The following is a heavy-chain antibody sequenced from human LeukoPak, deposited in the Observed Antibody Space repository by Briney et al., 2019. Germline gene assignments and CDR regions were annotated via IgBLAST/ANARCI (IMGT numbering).Heavy chain of an antibody. CDR1: GYTFTSYG. CDR3: ATTTVTYLFDY. J-gene: IGHJ4*02. V-gene: IGHV1-18*01. CDR2: ISAYNGNT. Sequence: ASVKVSYKASGYTFTSYGISWVRQAPGQGLEWMGWISAYNGNTNYAQKLQGRVTMTTDTSTSTAYMELRSLRSDDTAVYYCATTTVTYLFDYWGQGTLVTVSS. D-gene: IGHD4-17*01.